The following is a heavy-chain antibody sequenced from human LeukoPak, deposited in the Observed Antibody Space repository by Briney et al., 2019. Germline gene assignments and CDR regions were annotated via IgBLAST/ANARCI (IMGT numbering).Heavy chain of an antibody. D-gene: IGHD3-22*01. V-gene: IGHV1-2*02. J-gene: IGHJ4*02. Sequence: ASVKVSCKASGYTFTSYDINWVRQAPGQGLEWMGWINPNSGGTNYAQKFQGRVTMTRDTSISTAYMELSRLRSDDTAVYYCAAAVGVVTYYYDSSGQSPFDYWGQGTLVTVSS. CDR2: INPNSGGT. CDR3: AAAVGVVTYYYDSSGQSPFDY. CDR1: GYTFTSYD.